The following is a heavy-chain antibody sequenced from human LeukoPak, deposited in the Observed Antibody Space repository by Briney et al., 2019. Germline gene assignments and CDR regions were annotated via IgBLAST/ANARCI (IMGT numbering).Heavy chain of an antibody. D-gene: IGHD2-2*03. CDR2: IYSGGSS. CDR1: GFTVSSNY. V-gene: IGHV3-53*01. Sequence: PGWSLRLSCAASGFTVSSNYMSWVRQAPGKGLEWVSVIYSGGSSYYADSVKGRFTISRDNSKNTLYLQMNSLRAEDTAVYYCARARGYCSTASCAYYFDYWGQGTLVTVSS. J-gene: IGHJ4*02. CDR3: ARARGYCSTASCAYYFDY.